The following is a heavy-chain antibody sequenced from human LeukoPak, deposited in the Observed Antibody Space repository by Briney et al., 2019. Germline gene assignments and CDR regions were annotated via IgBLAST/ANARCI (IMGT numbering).Heavy chain of an antibody. J-gene: IGHJ4*02. CDR1: GGSISSGSYY. CDR2: ISSTGST. CDR3: ARDQTYSGSGIYTYFDY. D-gene: IGHD3-10*01. Sequence: PSETLSLTCTVSGGSISSGSYYWSWIRQPAGKGLEYLGRISSTGSTNYNPSLRSRVTISADTSKNHFSLKLTSVTAADTAVYYCARDQTYSGSGIYTYFDYWGQGILVTVSS. V-gene: IGHV4-61*02.